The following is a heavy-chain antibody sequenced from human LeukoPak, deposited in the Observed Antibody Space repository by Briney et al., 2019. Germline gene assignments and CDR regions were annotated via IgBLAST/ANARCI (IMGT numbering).Heavy chain of an antibody. CDR3: ARGDSSSGVLSYYYYYGMDV. V-gene: IGHV6-1*01. Sequence: SQTLSLTCAISGDSVSSNSAAWNWIRQSPSRGLEWLGRTYYRSKWYNDYAVSVKSRITINPDTSKNQFSLQLNSVTPEDTAVYYCARGDSSSGVLSYYYYYGMDVWAQGTTVTVSS. J-gene: IGHJ6*02. D-gene: IGHD6-6*01. CDR2: TYYRSKWYN. CDR1: GDSVSSNSAA.